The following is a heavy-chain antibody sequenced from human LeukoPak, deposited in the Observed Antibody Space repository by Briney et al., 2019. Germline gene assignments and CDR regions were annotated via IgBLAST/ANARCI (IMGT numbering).Heavy chain of an antibody. Sequence: PSETLSLTCAVYGGSFSGYYWSWIRQPPGKGLEWIGSIYYSESTHYNPSLKSRVTISVDTSKNQFSLRLSSVTAADTAVYYCARQTIVVVEVGWFDPWGQGTLVTVSS. V-gene: IGHV4-34*01. J-gene: IGHJ5*02. CDR1: GGSFSGYY. CDR3: ARQTIVVVEVGWFDP. CDR2: IYYSEST. D-gene: IGHD2-2*01.